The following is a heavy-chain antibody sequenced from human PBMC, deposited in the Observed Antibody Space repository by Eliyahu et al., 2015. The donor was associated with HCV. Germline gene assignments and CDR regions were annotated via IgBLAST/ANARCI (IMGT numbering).Heavy chain of an antibody. J-gene: IGHJ4*02. Sequence: QLQLQESGPGLVKPSETLSLTCTVSGGSISSSXYYWGWIRQPPGKGLEWIGSIYYSGSTYYNPSLKSRVTISVDTSKNQFSLKLSSVTAADTAVYYCASLPTIWGSYRSRYYFDYWGQGTLVTVSS. CDR2: IYYSGST. CDR3: ASLPTIWGSYRSRYYFDY. D-gene: IGHD3-16*02. CDR1: GGSISSSXYY. V-gene: IGHV4-39*01.